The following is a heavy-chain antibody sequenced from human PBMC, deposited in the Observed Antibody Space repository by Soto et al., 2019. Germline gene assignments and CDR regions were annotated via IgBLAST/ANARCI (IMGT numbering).Heavy chain of an antibody. CDR1: GFTFSSYA. J-gene: IGHJ6*02. CDR2: ISGSGGST. D-gene: IGHD2-21*02. Sequence: PWGSLRLACAASGFTFSSYAMSWVRQAPGKGLEWVSAISGSGGSTYYADSVKGRFTISRDNSKNTLYLQMNSLRAEDTAVYYCAKVLGPEKHIVVVTAIFYYYYGMDVWGQGTTVTVSS. CDR3: AKVLGPEKHIVVVTAIFYYYYGMDV. V-gene: IGHV3-23*01.